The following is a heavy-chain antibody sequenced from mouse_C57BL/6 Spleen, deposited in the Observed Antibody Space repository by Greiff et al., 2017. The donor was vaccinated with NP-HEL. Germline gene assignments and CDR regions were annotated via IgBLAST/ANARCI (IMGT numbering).Heavy chain of an antibody. D-gene: IGHD3-3*01. CDR3: ARSGTLWWFDV. CDR1: GYTFTSYW. J-gene: IGHJ1*03. CDR2: IDPSDSYT. V-gene: IGHV1-69*01. Sequence: QVQLKQPGAELVMPGASVKLSCKASGYTFTSYWMHWVKQRPGQGLEWIGEIDPSDSYTNYNQKFKGKSTLTVDKSSSTAYMQLSSLTSEDSAVYYCARSGTLWWFDVWGTGTTVTVSS.